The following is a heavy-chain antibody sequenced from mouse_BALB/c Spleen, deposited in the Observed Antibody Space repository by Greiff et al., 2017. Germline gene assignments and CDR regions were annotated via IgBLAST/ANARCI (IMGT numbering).Heavy chain of an antibody. CDR2: INSNGGST. CDR3: ARSYGYFDY. CDR1: GFSFSGYG. J-gene: IGHJ2*01. Sequence: EVKLMESGGGLVRPGGSLKLSCAASGFSFSGYGMSWVRQTPAKRLGLVATINSNGGSTYYPDSVKGRFTISRDNAKNTRYLQMSSLKSEDTAMYYCARSYGYFDYWGQGTTLTVSS. D-gene: IGHD1-1*01. V-gene: IGHV5-6-3*01.